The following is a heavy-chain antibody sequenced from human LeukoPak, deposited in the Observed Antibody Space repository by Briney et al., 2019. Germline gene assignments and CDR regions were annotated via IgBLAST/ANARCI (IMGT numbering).Heavy chain of an antibody. CDR2: IYDTGST. J-gene: IGHJ4*02. Sequence: SVTLTLTGSGSTFSITSFYWSWLRQPPGKGLEGFGFIYDTGSTGYNPTLKSRVTISLDTSKNQVYLKLTSVTTADTAVYYCARAGDVKRADHDLDYGGQGNVITVTS. V-gene: IGHV4-59*01. CDR1: TFSITSFY. CDR3: ARAGDVKRADHDLDY. D-gene: IGHD5-24*01.